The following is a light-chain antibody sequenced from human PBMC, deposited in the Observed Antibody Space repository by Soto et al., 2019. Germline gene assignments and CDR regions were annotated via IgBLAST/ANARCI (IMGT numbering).Light chain of an antibody. CDR3: QQYGSSPLT. CDR2: VAS. V-gene: IGKV3-20*01. Sequence: EIVLTQSPGTLSLSPGEIATLSCRASQSVSSSYLAWYQQKPGQAPRLLIYVASSRATGIPDMFSGSGSGTDFTLTISRLEPEDFAVYYCQQYGSSPLTFGGGTKVEIK. CDR1: QSVSSSY. J-gene: IGKJ4*01.